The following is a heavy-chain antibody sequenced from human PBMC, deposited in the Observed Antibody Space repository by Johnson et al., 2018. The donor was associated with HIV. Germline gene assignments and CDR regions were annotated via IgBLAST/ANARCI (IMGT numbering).Heavy chain of an antibody. CDR2: IRYDGSNK. CDR3: ASPPSGYDFWDGPNIFDV. J-gene: IGHJ3*01. Sequence: VRLVETGGGLIQTGGSLRLSCVASGFTFNTYGMHWVRQAPGKGLEWVAFIRYDGSNKYYADSVKGRFTISRDNSKNTLFLQMNSLRPEDTAVYYCASPPSGYDFWDGPNIFDVWGQGTMVSVAS. D-gene: IGHD3-3*01. CDR1: GFTFNTYG. V-gene: IGHV3-30*02.